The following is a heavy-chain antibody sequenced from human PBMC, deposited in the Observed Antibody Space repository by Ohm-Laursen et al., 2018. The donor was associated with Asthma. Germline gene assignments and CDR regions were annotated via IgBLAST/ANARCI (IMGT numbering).Heavy chain of an antibody. Sequence: SLRLSCAASGFTFSSFAMSWVRQAPGKGLEWVSTISGSAGSTYYADPVKGRFTNSRDNSKNTLYLQMNSLRAEDTALYYCAKDRGFNYGYGMDVWGQGTTVTVSS. CDR3: AKDRGFNYGYGMDV. CDR2: ISGSAGST. CDR1: GFTFSSFA. D-gene: IGHD5-18*01. V-gene: IGHV3-23*01. J-gene: IGHJ6*02.